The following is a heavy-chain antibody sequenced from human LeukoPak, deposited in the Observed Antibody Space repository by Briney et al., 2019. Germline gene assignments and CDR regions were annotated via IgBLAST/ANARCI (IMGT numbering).Heavy chain of an antibody. J-gene: IGHJ6*03. D-gene: IGHD2-15*01. Sequence: SETLSLTCTVSGGPISSSSYYWGWIRQPPGKGLEWIGSIYYSGSTYYNPSLKSRVTISVDTSKNQFSLKLSSVTAADTAVYYCARHCRSTVAYYYYYYMDVWGKGTTVTVSS. CDR3: ARHCRSTVAYYYYYYMDV. CDR1: GGPISSSSYY. V-gene: IGHV4-39*01. CDR2: IYYSGST.